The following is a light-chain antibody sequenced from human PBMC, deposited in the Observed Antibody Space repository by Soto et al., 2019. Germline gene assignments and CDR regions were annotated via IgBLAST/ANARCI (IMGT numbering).Light chain of an antibody. J-gene: IGKJ1*01. V-gene: IGKV3-20*01. CDR1: QSVDSSF. CDR3: QQYVSSVT. Sequence: EIVLTQSPGSLSLSPGERATLSCRASQSVDSSFFAWYQKKPGQAPRLLIYGASKRATGIPDRFSGSGSGTDFTLTISRLEPEDLGVYYCQQYVSSVTFGQGTKVEIK. CDR2: GAS.